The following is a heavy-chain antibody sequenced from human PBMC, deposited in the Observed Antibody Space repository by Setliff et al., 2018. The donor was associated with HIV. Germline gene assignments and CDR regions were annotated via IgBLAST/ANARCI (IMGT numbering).Heavy chain of an antibody. J-gene: IGHJ4*02. Sequence: GGSLRLSCAASDFTVSSNGMTWVRQAPGRGLESVSLIYSGGSPYYADSVQGRFTISRDNSKNTLYLQMNSLRVEDTAVYYCVKWNYPNSWGQGTLVTVSS. CDR2: IYSGGSP. D-gene: IGHD1-7*01. CDR1: DFTVSSNG. CDR3: VKWNYPNS. V-gene: IGHV3-53*01.